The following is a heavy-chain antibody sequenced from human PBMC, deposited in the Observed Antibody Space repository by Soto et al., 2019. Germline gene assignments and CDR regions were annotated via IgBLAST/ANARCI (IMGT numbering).Heavy chain of an antibody. V-gene: IGHV4-34*01. CDR2: INHSGST. J-gene: IGHJ4*02. CDR3: ARTSRFAY. D-gene: IGHD6-6*01. CDR1: GGSFSGYY. Sequence: SETLSVTCAVYGGSFSGYYWGWIRQPPGKGLEWIGEINHSGSTNYNPSLKSRVTISVDPSKSQFSLRLSSVTAADTAVYYCARTSRFAYWGQGTLVTVS.